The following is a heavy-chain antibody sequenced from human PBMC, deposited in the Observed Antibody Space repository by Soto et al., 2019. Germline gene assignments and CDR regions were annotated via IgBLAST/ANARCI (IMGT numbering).Heavy chain of an antibody. V-gene: IGHV3-23*01. J-gene: IGHJ4*02. D-gene: IGHD6-19*01. Sequence: PGGSVRLSCAASGFSFVNYAMNWVRQAPGKGLEWVSGLSGSGTSTYYADSVKGRFTISRDNSRDTLFLQMNSLTADDTAVYYCAKATTNGGWFNPFDSWGQGAIVTFYS. CDR2: LSGSGTST. CDR3: AKATTNGGWFNPFDS. CDR1: GFSFVNYA.